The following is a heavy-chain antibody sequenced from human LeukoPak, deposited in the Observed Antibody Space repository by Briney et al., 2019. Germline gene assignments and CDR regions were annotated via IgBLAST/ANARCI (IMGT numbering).Heavy chain of an antibody. Sequence: GGSLRLSCAASGFPFSSYAMSWVRQAPGKGLEWVSAIGGTGAYTNHADSVQGRLTISRDNSKNTLYLQMNNLRVEDTALYYCARDRGGENCGGDCYSAFDPWGQGTLVTVSS. V-gene: IGHV3-23*01. D-gene: IGHD2-21*02. CDR1: GFPFSSYA. CDR2: IGGTGAYT. CDR3: ARDRGGENCGGDCYSAFDP. J-gene: IGHJ5*02.